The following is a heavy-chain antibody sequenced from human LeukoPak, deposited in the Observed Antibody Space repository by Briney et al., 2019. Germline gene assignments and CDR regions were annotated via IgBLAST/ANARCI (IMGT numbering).Heavy chain of an antibody. J-gene: IGHJ4*02. CDR1: GFTFDDYG. Sequence: PGGSLRLSCVASGFTFDDYGIGWVRQAPGKGLEWVSGINWNGGSTDYADSVKGRFTISRDNAKNSVYLQMSSLRVEDTALYHCVLTSGSGSYRGYLNYWCQATLVTVSS. D-gene: IGHD3-10*01. CDR2: INWNGGST. V-gene: IGHV3-20*01. CDR3: VLTSGSGSYRGYLNY.